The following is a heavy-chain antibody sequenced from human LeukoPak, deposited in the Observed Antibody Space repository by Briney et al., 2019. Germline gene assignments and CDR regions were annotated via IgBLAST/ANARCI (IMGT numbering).Heavy chain of an antibody. CDR3: AKGGYCSSTSCYSDY. V-gene: IGHV3-30-3*01. Sequence: GGSLRLSCAASGFTFSSYAMHWVRQAPGKGLEWVAVISYDGSNKYYADSVKGRFTISRDNSKNTLYLQMNSLRAEGTAVYYCAKGGYCSSTSCYSDYWGQGTLVTVSS. CDR1: GFTFSSYA. D-gene: IGHD2-2*01. J-gene: IGHJ4*02. CDR2: ISYDGSNK.